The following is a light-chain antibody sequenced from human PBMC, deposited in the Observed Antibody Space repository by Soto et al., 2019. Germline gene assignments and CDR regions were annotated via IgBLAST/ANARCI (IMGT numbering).Light chain of an antibody. CDR2: GNS. V-gene: IGLV1-40*01. J-gene: IGLJ2*01. CDR1: ISNIGAGYD. Sequence: QAVVTQPPSVSGAPGQRVTISCTGSISNIGAGYDVHWYQQLPGTAPKLLIYGNSNRPSGVPDRFSGSKSGTSASLAITGLQAEDEADYYCQSYDSSLSAHVVFGGGTKLTVL. CDR3: QSYDSSLSAHVV.